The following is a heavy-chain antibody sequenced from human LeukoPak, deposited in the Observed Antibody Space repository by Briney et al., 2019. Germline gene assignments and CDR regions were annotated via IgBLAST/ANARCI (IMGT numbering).Heavy chain of an antibody. CDR2: IYYSGST. CDR3: ARGITGPNWFDP. V-gene: IGHV4-59*01. Sequence: SETLSLTCTVSGGSISSYYWSWIRQPPGKGLEWIGYIYYSGSTNYNPPLKSRVTISVDTSKNQFSLKLSSVTAADTTVYYCARGITGPNWFDPWGQGTLVTVSS. D-gene: IGHD1-14*01. CDR1: GGSISSYY. J-gene: IGHJ5*02.